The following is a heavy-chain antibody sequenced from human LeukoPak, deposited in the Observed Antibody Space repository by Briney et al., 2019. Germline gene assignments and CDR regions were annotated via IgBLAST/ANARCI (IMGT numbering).Heavy chain of an antibody. J-gene: IGHJ4*02. V-gene: IGHV4-59*08. CDR1: GGXISSYY. Sequence: PSETLSLTCTVSGGXISSYYCSWIRQPPGKGLEWIGYIYYSGSTNYNPSLKSRVTISVDTSKNQFSLKLSSVTAADTAVYYCARRGSSWYVGFDYWGQGTLVTVSS. CDR3: ARRGSSWYVGFDY. CDR2: IYYSGST. D-gene: IGHD6-13*01.